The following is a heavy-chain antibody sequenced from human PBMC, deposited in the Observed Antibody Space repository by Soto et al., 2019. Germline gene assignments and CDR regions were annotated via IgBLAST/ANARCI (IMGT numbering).Heavy chain of an antibody. CDR3: AKRVGGDDFWSGYYQKDYGMDV. J-gene: IGHJ6*02. D-gene: IGHD3-3*01. Sequence: PGGSLRLSCAASGFTFSSYGMHWVRQAPGKGLEWVAVISYDGSNKYYADSVKGRFTISRDNSKNTLYLQMNSLRAEDTAVYYCAKRVGGDDFWSGYYQKDYGMDVWGQGTTVTVSS. CDR2: ISYDGSNK. V-gene: IGHV3-30*18. CDR1: GFTFSSYG.